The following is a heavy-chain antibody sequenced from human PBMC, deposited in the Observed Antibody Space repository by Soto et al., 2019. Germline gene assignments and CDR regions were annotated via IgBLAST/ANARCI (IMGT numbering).Heavy chain of an antibody. D-gene: IGHD4-17*01. Sequence: PGGSLRLSCAASGFTFSSYGMHWVRQAPGKGLEWVAVIWYDGSNKYYADSVKGRFTISRDNSKNTLYLQMNSLRAEDTAVYYCARDGYDYGDDSYYGMDVWGQGTTVTVSS. V-gene: IGHV3-33*01. J-gene: IGHJ6*02. CDR3: ARDGYDYGDDSYYGMDV. CDR1: GFTFSSYG. CDR2: IWYDGSNK.